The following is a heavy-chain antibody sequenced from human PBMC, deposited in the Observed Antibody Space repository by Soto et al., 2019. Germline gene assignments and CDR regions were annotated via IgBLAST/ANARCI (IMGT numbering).Heavy chain of an antibody. J-gene: IGHJ5*02. D-gene: IGHD2-21*02. CDR1: GYTFTSYA. CDR3: ARGFRGGDAVGFDH. V-gene: IGHV1-3*01. CDR2: SNAGNGNT. Sequence: QVQLVQSGAEVKKPGASVKVSCKASGYTFTSYAMHWVRQAPGQRLEWMGWSNAGNGNTKYSQKFQGRVTITRDTSASTAYMELSRLRSEDTAVYYCARGFRGGDAVGFDHWGQGTLVTVSP.